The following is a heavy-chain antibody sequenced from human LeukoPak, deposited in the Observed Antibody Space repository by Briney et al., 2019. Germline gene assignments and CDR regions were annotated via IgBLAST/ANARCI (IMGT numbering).Heavy chain of an antibody. V-gene: IGHV4-59*01. CDR1: GGSISGYY. CDR2: IYYSGST. D-gene: IGHD1-26*01. J-gene: IGHJ5*02. CDR3: ARSGARWELLRSNWFDP. Sequence: SETLSLTCTVSGGSISGYYWSWMRQPPGKGLEWIGYIYYSGSTNYNPPLKSRVTISVDTSKNQFPLKLSSVTAPDTAVYYCARSGARWELLRSNWFDPWGQGTLVTVSS.